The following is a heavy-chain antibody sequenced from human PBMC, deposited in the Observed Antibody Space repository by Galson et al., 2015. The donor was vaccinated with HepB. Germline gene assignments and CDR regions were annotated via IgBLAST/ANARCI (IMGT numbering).Heavy chain of an antibody. CDR2: INPNSGNT. CDR3: ARGHSYYYDSSGYYYFDY. Sequence: SVKVSCKASGYTFTGYYMHWVRQAPGQGLEWMGRINPNSGNTGYAQKFQGRVTMTRNTSISTAYMELSSLRSEDTAVYYCARGHSYYYDSSGYYYFDYWGQGTLVTVSS. J-gene: IGHJ4*02. CDR1: GYTFTGYY. D-gene: IGHD3-22*01. V-gene: IGHV1-8*02.